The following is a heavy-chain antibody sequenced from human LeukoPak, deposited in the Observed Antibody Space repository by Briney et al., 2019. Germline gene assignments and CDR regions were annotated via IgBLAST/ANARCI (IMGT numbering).Heavy chain of an antibody. J-gene: IGHJ5*02. CDR3: AKDDFWSGYPPNWFDP. Sequence: GGSLRLSCAASGFTFSSYAMSWVRQAPGKGLEWVSAISGSGGSTYYADSVKGRFTISRDNSKNTLYLQMNSLRAEDTAVYYCAKDDFWSGYPPNWFDPWGQGTLVTVSS. D-gene: IGHD3-3*01. CDR2: ISGSGGST. V-gene: IGHV3-23*01. CDR1: GFTFSSYA.